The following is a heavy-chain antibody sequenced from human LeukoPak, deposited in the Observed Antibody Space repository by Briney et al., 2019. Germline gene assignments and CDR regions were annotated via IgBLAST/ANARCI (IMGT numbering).Heavy chain of an antibody. D-gene: IGHD1-7*01. CDR1: GFSFSIYS. J-gene: IGHJ4*02. CDR3: ARGDNWNYGLDY. CDR2: ISSTSSIT. Sequence: GGSLRLSCAASGFSFSIYSMNWVRQAPGKGLERVSYISSTSSITYYADSVQGRFTISRDNAENSLYLQMNSLRAEDTAVYYCARGDNWNYGLDYWGQGTLVTVSS. V-gene: IGHV3-48*01.